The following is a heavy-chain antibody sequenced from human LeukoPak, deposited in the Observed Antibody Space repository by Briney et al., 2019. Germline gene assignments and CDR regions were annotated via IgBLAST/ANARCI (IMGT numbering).Heavy chain of an antibody. D-gene: IGHD6-19*01. CDR1: GGTFSSYA. CDR2: IIPIFGTA. V-gene: IGHV1-69*13. CDR3: ASPTGYSSGWYGQYFDY. J-gene: IGHJ4*02. Sequence: SVKVSCKASGGTFSSYAISWVRQAPGQGLEWMGGIIPIFGTANYVQKFQGRVTITADESTSTAYMELSSLRSEDTAVYYCASPTGYSSGWYGQYFDYWGQGTLVTVSS.